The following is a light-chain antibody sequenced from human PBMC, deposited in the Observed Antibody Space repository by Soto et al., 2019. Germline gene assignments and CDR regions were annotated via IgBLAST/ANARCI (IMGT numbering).Light chain of an antibody. CDR2: DAS. CDR3: QQRSNWPF. CDR1: QSVGSY. J-gene: IGKJ4*01. Sequence: LSQSPATLSLSPGARATLSCRASQSVGSYFAWYQQKPGQAPRLLIYDASNSATGIPARFSGSASGTDFTLTISSLEPEDCAVYYCQQRSNWPFFGGGTKVDI. V-gene: IGKV3-11*01.